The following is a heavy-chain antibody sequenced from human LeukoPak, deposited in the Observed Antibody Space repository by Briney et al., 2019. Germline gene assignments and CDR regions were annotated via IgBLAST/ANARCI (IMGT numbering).Heavy chain of an antibody. CDR3: ARSSGSDY. V-gene: IGHV7-4-1*02. CDR1: GYTFTKFA. Sequence: ASVKVSCETSGYTFTKFAMNWVRQAPGQGLQWMGWINTNTGNPTYAQDFRGRFVFSLDTSVSTAYLQISSLKAEDTAVYYCARSSGSDYWGQGTLVTVSS. D-gene: IGHD3-22*01. CDR2: INTNTGNP. J-gene: IGHJ4*02.